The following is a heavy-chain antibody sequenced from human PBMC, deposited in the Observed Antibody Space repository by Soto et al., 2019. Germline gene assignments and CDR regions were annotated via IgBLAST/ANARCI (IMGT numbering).Heavy chain of an antibody. J-gene: IGHJ5*02. CDR3: GRDGVGATPLGWFDP. V-gene: IGHV1-2*06. CDR1: GYTFIGYY. Sequence: ASVKVSCKXSGYTFIGYYIHWVRQAPGQGLEWMGRINPRSGDTTYAQKFQGRLTMTRDTSISTAYMELSSLRSDDTAVYYCGRDGVGATPLGWFDPWGQGSLVTVSS. D-gene: IGHD1-26*01. CDR2: INPRSGDT.